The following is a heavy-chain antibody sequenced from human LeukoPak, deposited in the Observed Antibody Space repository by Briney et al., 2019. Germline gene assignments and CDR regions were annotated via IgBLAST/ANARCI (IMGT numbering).Heavy chain of an antibody. CDR2: TSYRSKWYY. CDR1: GDSVSSHSAA. J-gene: IGHJ5*02. V-gene: IGHV6-1*01. D-gene: IGHD2-8*02. Sequence: SQILSLTCAISGDSVSSHSAAWNWIRQSPSRGLEWLGRTSYRSKWYYDYAESVKSRISITPDSSKNQFSLQLNSVTPEDSAVYYCAKGDGYSTESNWFDPWGQGILVTVSS. CDR3: AKGDGYSTESNWFDP.